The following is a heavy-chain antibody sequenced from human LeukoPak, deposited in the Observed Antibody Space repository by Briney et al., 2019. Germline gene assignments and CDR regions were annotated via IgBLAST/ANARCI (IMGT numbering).Heavy chain of an antibody. Sequence: GSSVKVSCKASGGTFTSYAISWVRQAPGQGLEWMGGIIPIFGTANYAQKFQGRVTITADKSTSTAYMELSSLRSEDTAVYYCASKYCSSTSCYEVSNWFDPWGQGTLVTVSS. V-gene: IGHV1-69*06. CDR1: GGTFTSYA. J-gene: IGHJ5*02. CDR2: IIPIFGTA. D-gene: IGHD2-2*01. CDR3: ASKYCSSTSCYEVSNWFDP.